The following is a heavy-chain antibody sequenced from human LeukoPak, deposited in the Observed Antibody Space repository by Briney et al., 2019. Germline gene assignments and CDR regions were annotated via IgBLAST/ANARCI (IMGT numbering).Heavy chain of an antibody. D-gene: IGHD6-25*01. CDR3: ARGAAIDY. J-gene: IGHJ4*02. V-gene: IGHV3-7*01. CDR2: IKEDGSEK. Sequence: GGSLRLSCAASGFTFSRYWLTWVRQAPGKGLEWVANIKEDGSEKYYVDSVKGRFTISRGNAKNSLYLQMNSLRAEDTAVYYCARGAAIDYWGQGTLVTVSS. CDR1: GFTFSRYW.